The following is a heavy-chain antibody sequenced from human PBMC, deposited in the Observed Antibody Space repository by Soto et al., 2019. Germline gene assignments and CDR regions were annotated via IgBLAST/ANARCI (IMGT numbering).Heavy chain of an antibody. V-gene: IGHV1-2*04. J-gene: IGHJ4*02. CDR3: ARAPSSSSWYFFDFAY. Sequence: KVSWKAFGYNFTSHCTRWVRQTPVQGLEWMVWINPNSGGTNYAQKFQGWVTMTRDTSISTAYMELSRLRSDDTAVYYCARAPSSSSWYFFDFAYWGQGTLVTVSS. CDR1: GYNFTSHC. CDR2: INPNSGGT. D-gene: IGHD6-13*01.